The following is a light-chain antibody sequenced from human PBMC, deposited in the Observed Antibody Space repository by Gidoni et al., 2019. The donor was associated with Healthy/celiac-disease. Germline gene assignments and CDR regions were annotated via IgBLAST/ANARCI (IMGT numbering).Light chain of an antibody. Sequence: EIVMTQSPATLSVSPGERATLSCRASQSVSSNLAWYQQKPGQATRLLIYDASTRATGIPARFSGSGSGKEFTLTISSLQSEDFAVYYCQQYNNWLSITFGQGTRLEIK. CDR1: QSVSSN. J-gene: IGKJ5*01. CDR3: QQYNNWLSIT. V-gene: IGKV3-15*01. CDR2: DAS.